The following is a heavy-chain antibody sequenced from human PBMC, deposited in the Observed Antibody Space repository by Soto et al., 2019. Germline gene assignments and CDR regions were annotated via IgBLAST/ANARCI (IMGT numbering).Heavy chain of an antibody. J-gene: IGHJ4*02. CDR3: ARTSGEEGY. V-gene: IGHV4-59*11. CDR1: GGSISSHY. D-gene: IGHD3-10*01. Sequence: QEQLQVSGPGLVKPSETLSLTCTVSGGSISSHYWSWIRQGPGKGLEWIGYVYYTGSTNYNPSLKSRVTVSVDRSKNQFALQLASVTAADTAVYYCARTSGEEGYWGQGTLVTVSS. CDR2: VYYTGST.